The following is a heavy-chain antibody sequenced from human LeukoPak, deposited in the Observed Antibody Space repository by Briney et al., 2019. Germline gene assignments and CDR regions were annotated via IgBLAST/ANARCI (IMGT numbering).Heavy chain of an antibody. V-gene: IGHV1-2*02. CDR3: VRDRPHNWFDP. Sequence: EASVKVSCKASGYTFTGYYMHWVRQAPGQGLEWMGWINPNSGDTKYAQKFQGRVTMTRDTSITTAYMELSSLRSDDTALYYCVRDRPHNWFDPWGQGTLVTVSS. J-gene: IGHJ5*02. CDR1: GYTFTGYY. CDR2: INPNSGDT.